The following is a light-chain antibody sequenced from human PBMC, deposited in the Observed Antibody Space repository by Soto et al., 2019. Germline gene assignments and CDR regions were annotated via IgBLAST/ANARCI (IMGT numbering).Light chain of an antibody. Sequence: QSALTQPASVSGSPGQSITISCTGTSSDVGSYNYVSWYQHHPGKAPKLIIYEVTKRPSGVPDRFSGSKSGNTASLTVSGLQAEDEADYYCSSFADSPVVFGGGTKLTVL. J-gene: IGLJ2*01. V-gene: IGLV2-8*01. CDR2: EVT. CDR3: SSFADSPVV. CDR1: SSDVGSYNY.